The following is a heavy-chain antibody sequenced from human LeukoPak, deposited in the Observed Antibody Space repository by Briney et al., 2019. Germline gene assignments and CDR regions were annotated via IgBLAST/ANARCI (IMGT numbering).Heavy chain of an antibody. CDR3: AKDRYTYMDV. Sequence: PGGSLRLSCAASGFTFSSYGMHWVRQAPGKGLEWVAFIRYDGSNKYYADSVKGRFTISRGNSKNTLYLQMNSLRVEDTAVYYCAKDRYTYMDVWGKGTTVTVSS. D-gene: IGHD3-16*02. V-gene: IGHV3-30*02. J-gene: IGHJ6*03. CDR2: IRYDGSNK. CDR1: GFTFSSYG.